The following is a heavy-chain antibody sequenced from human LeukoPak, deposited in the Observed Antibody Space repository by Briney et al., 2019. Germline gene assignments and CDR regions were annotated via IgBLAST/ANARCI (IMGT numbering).Heavy chain of an antibody. CDR3: ARGRPHGNDY. CDR2: IASVGSST. CDR1: GFTFSSYW. V-gene: IGHV3-74*01. Sequence: GGSLRLSCAASGFTFSSYWMNWVRHRPGKGLVWVSRIASVGSSTTYADSVKGRFSISRDNAKNTLYLQMNSLRVEDTAVYYCARGRPHGNDYWGQGTLVTVSS. J-gene: IGHJ4*02. D-gene: IGHD2-15*01.